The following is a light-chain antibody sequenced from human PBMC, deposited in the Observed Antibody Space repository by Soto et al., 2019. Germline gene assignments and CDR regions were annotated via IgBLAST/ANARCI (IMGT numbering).Light chain of an antibody. CDR1: QTISRN. V-gene: IGKV3-15*01. CDR3: QEYKNWPRGT. J-gene: IGKJ5*01. CDR2: SGS. Sequence: VMTQSPVTLSVSPGETATLSCRASQTISRNLAWYQQKPGQAPRLLLYSGSNRATGIPARFSGSGSETVFTLTIRRLQSEDFAVYFCQEYKNWPRGTFGQGTRLEIK.